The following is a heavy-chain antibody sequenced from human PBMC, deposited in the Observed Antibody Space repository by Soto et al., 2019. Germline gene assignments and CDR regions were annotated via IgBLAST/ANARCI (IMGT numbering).Heavy chain of an antibody. CDR2: IYWSGDE. CDR1: GFSLSTSGVG. D-gene: IGHD6-6*01. V-gene: IGHV2-5*01. J-gene: IGHJ3*02. CDR3: ARGLATLPVFAFDI. Sequence: SGPTLVNPTQTLTLTCSFSGFSLSTSGVGVGWIRQSPGKALEWLALIYWSGDEHYRPSLKSRLSIIKDTSKNHVVLIMTDMDPVDTATYYCARGLATLPVFAFDIWGQGAMVTVS.